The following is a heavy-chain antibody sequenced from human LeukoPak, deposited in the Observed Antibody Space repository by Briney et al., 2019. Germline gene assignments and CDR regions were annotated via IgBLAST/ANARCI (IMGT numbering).Heavy chain of an antibody. CDR1: GFTFSSYG. Sequence: PGRSLRLSCAASGFTFSSYGMHWVRQAPGKGLEWVAVISYDGSNKYYADSVKGRFTISRDNSKNTLYLQMNSLRAEDTAVYYCARKQGPLLWFGESSETVSWFDPWGQGTLVTVSS. V-gene: IGHV3-30*03. CDR2: ISYDGSNK. CDR3: ARKQGPLLWFGESSETVSWFDP. D-gene: IGHD3-10*01. J-gene: IGHJ5*02.